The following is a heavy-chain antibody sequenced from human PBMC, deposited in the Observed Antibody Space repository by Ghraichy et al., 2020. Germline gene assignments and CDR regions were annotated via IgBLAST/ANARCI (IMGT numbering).Heavy chain of an antibody. CDR2: ISSSISTI. D-gene: IGHD6-6*01. J-gene: IGHJ4*02. V-gene: IGHV3-48*01. CDR1: GFTFSSYS. Sequence: GGYLRLSCAASGFTFSSYSMNWVRQAPGKGLEWVSYISSSISTIYYADSVKGRFTISRDNAKNSLYLQMNSLRAEDTAVYYCARERGSSSSGGVYYFDYWGQGPLVTVSS. CDR3: ARERGSSSSGGVYYFDY.